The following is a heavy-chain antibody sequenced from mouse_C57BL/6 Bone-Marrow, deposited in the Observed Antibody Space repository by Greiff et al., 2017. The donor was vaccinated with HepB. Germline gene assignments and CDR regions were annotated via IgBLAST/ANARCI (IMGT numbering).Heavy chain of an antibody. CDR3: SSEDVFITPVVVPFDY. V-gene: IGHV1-22*01. Sequence: EVQLQQSGPELVKPGASVKMSCKASGYTFTDYNMHWVKQSHGKSLEWIGYINPNNGGTSYNQKFKGKATLTVNKSSSTAYMELRRLTSEDSAVYYCSSEDVFITPVVVPFDYWGQGTTLTVSS. CDR1: GYTFTDYN. D-gene: IGHD1-1*01. CDR2: INPNNGGT. J-gene: IGHJ2*01.